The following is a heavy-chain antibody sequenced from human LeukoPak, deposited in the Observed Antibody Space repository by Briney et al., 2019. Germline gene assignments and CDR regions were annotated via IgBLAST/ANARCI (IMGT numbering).Heavy chain of an antibody. V-gene: IGHV3-23*01. Sequence: GSLRLSCAASGFTFSSYAMSWVRQAPGKGLEWVSAISASGGSTYYADSVKGRFTISRDNAKNSLYLQMNSLRAEDTAVYYCARDPVNEYSYGYFDYWGQGTLVTVSS. CDR2: ISASGGST. D-gene: IGHD5-18*01. J-gene: IGHJ4*02. CDR1: GFTFSSYA. CDR3: ARDPVNEYSYGYFDY.